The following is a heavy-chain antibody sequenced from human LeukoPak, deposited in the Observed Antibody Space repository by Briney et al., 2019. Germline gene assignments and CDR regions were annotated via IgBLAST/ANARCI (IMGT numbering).Heavy chain of an antibody. CDR2: MSSDGGTT. CDR1: GFILSSYA. J-gene: IGHJ3*01. V-gene: IGHV3-64*01. Sequence: GGSLTLSCAASGFILSSYAMHWVRQARGKGLEYVSAMSSDGGTTYYANSVKGRFTISRDNSKNTLYVQMGSLRAEDMALYYCTRSCTRTRCFAAFDFWGQGTMVTLSS. CDR3: TRSCTRTRCFAAFDF. D-gene: IGHD2-2*01.